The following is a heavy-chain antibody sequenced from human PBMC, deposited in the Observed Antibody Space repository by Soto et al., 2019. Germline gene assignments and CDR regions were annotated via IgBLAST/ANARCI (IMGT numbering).Heavy chain of an antibody. Sequence: SLRLSCAASGFTFSSYSMNWVRQAPGKGLEWVSYISSSSSTIYYADSVKGRFTISRDNAKNSLYLQMNSLRDEDTAVYYCARESRFLEWLSLNWFDPWGQGTLVTGSS. V-gene: IGHV3-48*02. D-gene: IGHD3-3*01. CDR2: ISSSSSTI. J-gene: IGHJ5*02. CDR1: GFTFSSYS. CDR3: ARESRFLEWLSLNWFDP.